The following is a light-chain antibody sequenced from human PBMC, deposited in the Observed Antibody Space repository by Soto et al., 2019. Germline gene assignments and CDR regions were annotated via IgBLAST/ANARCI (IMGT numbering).Light chain of an antibody. J-gene: IGKJ5*01. Sequence: EIVMTQSPATLSVSPGDGATLSCRASQSVGSYLAWYQQKPGQAPSLLIYGASTRATAIPARFSGSGSGTEFTLTISRLQSEDFAVYYCQQYNDWPAITFGQGTRLEIK. CDR2: GAS. CDR1: QSVGSY. CDR3: QQYNDWPAIT. V-gene: IGKV3-15*01.